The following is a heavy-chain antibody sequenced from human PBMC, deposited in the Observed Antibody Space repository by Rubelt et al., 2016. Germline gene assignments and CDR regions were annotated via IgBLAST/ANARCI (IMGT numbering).Heavy chain of an antibody. Sequence: QLQLQESGPGLVKPSETLSLTCSVSGGSIRSSFYYWGWIRQPPGTGLAWIGEINDSGGTNYNPSLQSRVTISADTSNNQFYRRLGRRNAADTAVCYVARPQRELSTADCWGQGTLVTVSS. J-gene: IGHJ4*02. V-gene: IGHV4-39*07. D-gene: IGHD1-26*01. CDR1: GGSIRSSFYY. CDR3: ARPQRELSTADC. CDR2: INDSGGT.